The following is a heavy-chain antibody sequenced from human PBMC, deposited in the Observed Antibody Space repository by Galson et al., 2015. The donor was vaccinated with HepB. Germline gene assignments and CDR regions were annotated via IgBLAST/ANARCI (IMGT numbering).Heavy chain of an antibody. CDR3: ARPRGMGWFDP. Sequence: LRLSCAASGFPFSSYGMHWVRQAPGKGLEWVAVISYDGSNKYYADSVKGRFTISRDNSKNTLYLQMNSLRVEDTAVYYCARPRGMGWFDPWGQGTLVTVSS. V-gene: IGHV3-30*03. D-gene: IGHD2-8*01. J-gene: IGHJ5*02. CDR1: GFPFSSYG. CDR2: ISYDGSNK.